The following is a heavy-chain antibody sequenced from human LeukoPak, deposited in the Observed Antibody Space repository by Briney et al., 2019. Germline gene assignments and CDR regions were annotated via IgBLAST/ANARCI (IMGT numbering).Heavy chain of an antibody. V-gene: IGHV4-59*01. J-gene: IGHJ4*02. CDR2: IYYSGTT. CDR1: GGSMSNYY. D-gene: IGHD3-22*01. CDR3: ARGQFYHDSTGYSD. Sequence: SETLSLTCTVSGGSMSNYYWIWIRQPPGKGLEWIGYIYYSGTTSYNPSLKSRVTISVDTSKNQFSLKVNSVTAADAAVYYCARGQFYHDSTGYSDWGQGTLVTVSS.